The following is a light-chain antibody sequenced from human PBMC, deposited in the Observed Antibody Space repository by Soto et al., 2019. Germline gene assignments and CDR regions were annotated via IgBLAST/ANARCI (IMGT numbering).Light chain of an antibody. CDR2: DVT. CDR3: SSYTSSNTYV. Sequence: QSVLTQPASVSGSLGQSITISCTGTSSDVGGFDYVSWYQHQPGKAPKLIIYDVTSRPSGVSSHFSGSKSGNAASLTISGLLAVDVADYPCSSYTSSNTYVFGTGTKVTVL. CDR1: SSDVGGFDY. V-gene: IGLV2-14*03. J-gene: IGLJ1*01.